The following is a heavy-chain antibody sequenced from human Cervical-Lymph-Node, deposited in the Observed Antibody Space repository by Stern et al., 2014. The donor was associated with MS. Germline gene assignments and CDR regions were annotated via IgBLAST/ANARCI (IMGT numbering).Heavy chain of an antibody. J-gene: IGHJ4*02. CDR2: ITNVGST. Sequence: MQLVQSGGGVIQPGGSLRLSCTASGFTVSRDYMTWVRQAPGKGLEWVSLITNVGSTFYTDSVKGRFTIFRDDSKNTVYLHMTSLRAEDTAMYYCARDTSSPERSDWWGQGTLVTVSS. D-gene: IGHD1-1*01. CDR3: ARDTSSPERSDW. CDR1: GFTVSRDY. V-gene: IGHV3-53*01.